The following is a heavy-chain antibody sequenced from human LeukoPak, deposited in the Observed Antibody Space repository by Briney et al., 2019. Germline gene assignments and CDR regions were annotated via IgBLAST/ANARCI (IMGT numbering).Heavy chain of an antibody. CDR2: IYYSGST. CDR3: ARHSSILAFDI. V-gene: IGHV4-30-4*01. Sequence: SETLSLTCTVSGGSISRDDYYWSWIRQPPVKGLEWIGHIYYSGSTNYNASLKSRVTISVDTSRSQFSLKLSSVTAADTAVYYCARHSSILAFDIWGRGTMVTVSS. J-gene: IGHJ3*02. D-gene: IGHD6-13*01. CDR1: GGSISRDDYY.